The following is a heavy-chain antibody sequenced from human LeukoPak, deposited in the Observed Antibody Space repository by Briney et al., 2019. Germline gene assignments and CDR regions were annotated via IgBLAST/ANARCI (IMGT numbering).Heavy chain of an antibody. CDR2: ISIAGRT. CDR3: SRESGPFCPFGH. CDR1: GGSITTTNY. Sequence: SETLSLTCGVSGGSITTTNYWSWVRQPPGGGLEWIGEISIAGRTRYNPSLQSRVHISIDESKNQLYLNLASVTAADTAVYYCSRESGPFCPFGHWGQGTLVAVTS. D-gene: IGHD1-26*01. V-gene: IGHV4-4*02. J-gene: IGHJ4*02.